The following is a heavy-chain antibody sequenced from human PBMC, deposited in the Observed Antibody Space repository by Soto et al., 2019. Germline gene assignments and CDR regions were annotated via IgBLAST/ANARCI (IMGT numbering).Heavy chain of an antibody. CDR3: AKDLDEENDFWSGYPRNHDAFDI. CDR1: GFTFSSYA. J-gene: IGHJ3*02. V-gene: IGHV3-23*01. Sequence: GGSLRLSCAASGFTFSSYAMSWVRQAPGKGLEWVSAISGSGGSTYYADSVKGRFTISRDNSKNTLYLQMNSLRAEDTAVYYCAKDLDEENDFWSGYPRNHDAFDIWGQGTMVTVSS. D-gene: IGHD3-3*01. CDR2: ISGSGGST.